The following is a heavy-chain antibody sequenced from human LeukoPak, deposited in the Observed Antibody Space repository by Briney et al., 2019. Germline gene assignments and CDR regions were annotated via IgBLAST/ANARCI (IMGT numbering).Heavy chain of an antibody. V-gene: IGHV1-8*02. CDR2: FDPEDGDT. CDR3: ARGGVVVEYSGYDLDY. D-gene: IGHD5-12*01. J-gene: IGHJ4*02. Sequence: GASVKVSCRASGYTFTGYYMHWVRQAPGQGLEWMGGFDPEDGDTIYAQKFQGRVTMTRNTSISTAYMELSSLRSEDTAVYYCARGGVVVEYSGYDLDYWGQGTLVTVSS. CDR1: GYTFTGYY.